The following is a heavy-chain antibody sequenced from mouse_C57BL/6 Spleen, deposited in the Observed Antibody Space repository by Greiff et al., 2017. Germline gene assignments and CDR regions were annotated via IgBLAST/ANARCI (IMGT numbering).Heavy chain of an antibody. V-gene: IGHV1-81*01. CDR1: GYTFTSYG. CDR2: IYPRSGST. CDR3: ARSGIYYGSSYYFDY. Sequence: QVQLQQSGAELARPGASVKLSCKASGYTFTSYGISWVKQRTGQGLEWIGEIYPRSGSTNYNEKFKGKATFTADTSSNTAYMQLSSLTTEDSAIYYCARSGIYYGSSYYFDYWGQGTTLTVSS. J-gene: IGHJ2*01. D-gene: IGHD1-1*01.